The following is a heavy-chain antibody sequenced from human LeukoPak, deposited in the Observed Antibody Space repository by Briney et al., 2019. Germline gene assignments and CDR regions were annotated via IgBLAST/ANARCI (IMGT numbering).Heavy chain of an antibody. CDR2: IKQDGSEK. J-gene: IGHJ3*02. CDR1: GFTFSSYW. CDR3: ARDSTYYDFWSGPPGDI. Sequence: GGSLRLSCAASGFTFSSYWMSWVRQAPGKGLEWVANIKQDGSEKYYVDSVKGRFTISRDNAKNSLYLQMNSLRAEDTAVYYCARDSTYYDFWSGPPGDIWGQGTMVTVSS. V-gene: IGHV3-7*01. D-gene: IGHD3-3*01.